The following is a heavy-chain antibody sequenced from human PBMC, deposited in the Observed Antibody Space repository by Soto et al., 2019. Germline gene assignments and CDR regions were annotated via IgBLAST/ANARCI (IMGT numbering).Heavy chain of an antibody. CDR1: GFDFSTYG. Sequence: QVQLVESGGGVVQPGRSLRLSCAASGFDFSTYGMHWVRKAPGKGPEWVAVIWYDGSNKYYADSVRGRFIISRDNSKSTLFLQLNSLRAEDTAVYYCARAVGPFDYWGQGSLVTVSS. D-gene: IGHD1-26*01. V-gene: IGHV3-33*01. CDR2: IWYDGSNK. J-gene: IGHJ4*02. CDR3: ARAVGPFDY.